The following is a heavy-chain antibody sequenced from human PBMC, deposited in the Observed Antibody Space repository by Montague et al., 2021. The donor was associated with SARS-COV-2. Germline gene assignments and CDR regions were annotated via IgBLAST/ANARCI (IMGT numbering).Heavy chain of an antibody. V-gene: IGHV4-39*01. CDR3: ARLNFHITIFGVVSSRIFDY. D-gene: IGHD3-3*01. CDR1: GGSISTSSNY. Sequence: SETLSLTCTVSGGSISTSSNYWGWIRQPPGKGLEWIGNIYYSGSTYYNPSLKSRVSISVDTSKNQFSLKLSSVTAADTAVYYCARLNFHITIFGVVSSRIFDYWGQGTLGTVSS. J-gene: IGHJ4*02. CDR2: IYYSGST.